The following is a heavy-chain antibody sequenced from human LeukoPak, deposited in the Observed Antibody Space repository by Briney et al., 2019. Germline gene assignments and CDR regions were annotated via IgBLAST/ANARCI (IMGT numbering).Heavy chain of an antibody. D-gene: IGHD3-22*01. V-gene: IGHV3-53*01. CDR1: GFTVSSNY. CDR2: IYSGGTI. CDR3: AREGSYDGSTMWYFDH. Sequence: GGSLRLSCAASGFTVSSNYMAWVRQAPGKGLEWVSVIYSGGTIYYADSVKGRFTISRDNSKNTLYLQMNSLRDEDTAVYYCAREGSYDGSTMWYFDHWGQGTLVTVSS. J-gene: IGHJ4*02.